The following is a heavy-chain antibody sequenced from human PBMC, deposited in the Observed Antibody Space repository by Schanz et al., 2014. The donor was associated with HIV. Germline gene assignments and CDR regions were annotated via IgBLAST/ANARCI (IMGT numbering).Heavy chain of an antibody. CDR3: ARGNLAWCGGGSCYTRFQFFQV. Sequence: QVQLVQSGAEVKKPGSSVKVSCKASGGTFSIYAISWVRQAPGQGLEWMGGIIPIFGTANYAQKFQGRVTIIADESTSTAYMELSSLRSDDTAVYYCARGNLAWCGGGSCYTRFQFFQVWGQGSLVIVSS. CDR2: IIPIFGTA. V-gene: IGHV1-69*01. J-gene: IGHJ1*01. CDR1: GGTFSIYA. D-gene: IGHD2-15*01.